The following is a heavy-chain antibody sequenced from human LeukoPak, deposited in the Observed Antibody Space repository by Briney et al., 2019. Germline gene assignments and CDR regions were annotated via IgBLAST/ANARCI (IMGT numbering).Heavy chain of an antibody. Sequence: GASVKVSCKASGYNLVGYYIHWVRQAPGQGLEWMGRIKPNSGGTNYAQKFQDRVTMTKDTSISTAYMDLSRLTSDDTAVYYCASLTIGWYSSDYFQQWGQGTLVTVSS. CDR3: ASLTIGWYSSDYFQQ. D-gene: IGHD6-19*01. CDR1: GYNLVGYY. CDR2: IKPNSGGT. J-gene: IGHJ1*01. V-gene: IGHV1-2*06.